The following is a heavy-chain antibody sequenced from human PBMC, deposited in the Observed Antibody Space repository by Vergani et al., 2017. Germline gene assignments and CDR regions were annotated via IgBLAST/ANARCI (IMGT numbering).Heavy chain of an antibody. Sequence: QVQLQQSGPGLVKPSQTLSLTCAISGDSVSSNDAVWNWIRQSPSRGLEWLGRTYYRSKWYNDYAVSVKSRITISPDTSKNQFSLQLNSVTPEDTAVYYCARDVTYYNKIDHDGLEAWGKGTTVTVSS. CDR1: GDSVSSNDAV. D-gene: IGHD3-10*01. CDR2: TYYRSKWYN. J-gene: IGHJ6*04. CDR3: ARDVTYYNKIDHDGLEA. V-gene: IGHV6-1*01.